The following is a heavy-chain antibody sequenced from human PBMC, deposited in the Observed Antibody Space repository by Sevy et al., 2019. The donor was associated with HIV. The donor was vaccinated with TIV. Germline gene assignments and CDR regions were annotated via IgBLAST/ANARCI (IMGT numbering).Heavy chain of an antibody. Sequence: GGSLRLSCAASGFTFSAYWMAWVRQAPGKGLEWVATLNQGGSDKYPVDSVKGRFTISRDNAKNSLYLQMNSVRVEDTCIYYCAIDAWGSLVNWGRGTMVTVSS. D-gene: IGHD7-27*01. CDR2: LNQGGSDK. CDR3: AIDAWGSLVN. V-gene: IGHV3-7*01. J-gene: IGHJ3*01. CDR1: GFTFSAYW.